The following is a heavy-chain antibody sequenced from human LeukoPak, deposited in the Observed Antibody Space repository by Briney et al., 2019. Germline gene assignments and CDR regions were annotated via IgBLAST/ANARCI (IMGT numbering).Heavy chain of an antibody. Sequence: GASVKVSCKASGGTFSSYAISWVRQAPGQGLEWMGGIIPIFGTANYAQKFQGRVTITADESTSTAYMELSSLRSEDTAVYYCARDRLVGYGDSLNYFDYWGQGTLVTVSS. D-gene: IGHD4-17*01. CDR3: ARDRLVGYGDSLNYFDY. CDR1: GGTFSSYA. J-gene: IGHJ4*02. CDR2: IIPIFGTA. V-gene: IGHV1-69*13.